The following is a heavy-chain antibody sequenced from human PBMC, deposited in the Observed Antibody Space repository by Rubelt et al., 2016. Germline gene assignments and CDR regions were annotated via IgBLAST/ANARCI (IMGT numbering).Heavy chain of an antibody. D-gene: IGHD3-22*01. CDR2: IYHTGST. CDR1: GGSISSSNW. J-gene: IGHJ6*02. V-gene: IGHV4-4*02. CDR3: ARHLYDTYYYNAMYV. Sequence: QVQLQESGPGLVKPSGTMSLTCAVSGGSISSSNWWSWVRQPPGKGLEWIGEIYHTGSTNYNPSLKSRVTISVHNSKDQFSRKRSAVTAADTAVYYCARHLYDTYYYNAMYVWGQGTTVTVSS.